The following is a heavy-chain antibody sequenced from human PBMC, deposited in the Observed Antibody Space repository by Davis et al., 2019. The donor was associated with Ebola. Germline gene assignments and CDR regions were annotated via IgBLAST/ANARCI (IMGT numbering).Heavy chain of an antibody. V-gene: IGHV1-69*04. Sequence: AASVKVSCKASGGSFSSYAISWVRQAPGQGLEWMGRIIPILGIANYAQKFQGRVTITADKSTSTAYMELSSLRSEDTAVYYCARAKYSYDEIDYWGQGTLVTVSS. CDR3: ARAKYSYDEIDY. CDR1: GGSFSSYA. J-gene: IGHJ4*02. CDR2: IIPILGIA. D-gene: IGHD5-18*01.